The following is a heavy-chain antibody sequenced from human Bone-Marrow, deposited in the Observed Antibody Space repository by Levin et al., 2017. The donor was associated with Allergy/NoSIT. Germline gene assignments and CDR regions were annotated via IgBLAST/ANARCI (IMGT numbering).Heavy chain of an antibody. CDR3: ARGAVLCCSRFDP. J-gene: IGHJ5*02. V-gene: IGHV3-11*01. CDR1: GFRFSDYY. CDR2: LSDSGTTK. Sequence: PGGSLRLSCEASGFRFSDYYMSWIRQAPGKGLEWISSLSDSGTTKYANSVKGRFAISRDNAKNSLYLQMNSLRAEDTAVYYCARGAVLCCSRFDPWGQGTLVTVSS. D-gene: IGHD2-15*01.